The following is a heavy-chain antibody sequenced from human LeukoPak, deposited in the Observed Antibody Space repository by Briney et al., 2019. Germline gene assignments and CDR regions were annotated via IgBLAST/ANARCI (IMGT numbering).Heavy chain of an antibody. J-gene: IGHJ4*02. Sequence: GGFLRLSCAASGFTFDDYAMHWVRQAPGKGLEWVSGISWNSGSIGYADSVKGRFTISRDNAKNSLYLQMNSLRAEDTALYYCAKVGGSSVLYYFDYWGQGTLVTVSS. V-gene: IGHV3-9*01. CDR2: ISWNSGSI. D-gene: IGHD6-6*01. CDR3: AKVGGSSVLYYFDY. CDR1: GFTFDDYA.